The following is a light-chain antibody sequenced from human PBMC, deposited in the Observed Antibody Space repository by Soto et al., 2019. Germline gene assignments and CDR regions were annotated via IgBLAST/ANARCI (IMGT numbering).Light chain of an antibody. V-gene: IGKV3-20*01. CDR2: GAS. Sequence: ENVLTQSPGTLSLSPGERATLSCRASQSVRSNYVAWYQQKPGQAPRLLISGASSRATGIPDRFSGSGSGTDFTLTINRLEPEDFALYYCQQYGSSPITFGQGTRLDIK. CDR1: QSVRSNY. J-gene: IGKJ5*01. CDR3: QQYGSSPIT.